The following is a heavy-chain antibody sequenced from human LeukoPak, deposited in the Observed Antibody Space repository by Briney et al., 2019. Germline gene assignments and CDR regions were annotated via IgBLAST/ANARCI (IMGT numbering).Heavy chain of an antibody. V-gene: IGHV4-59*01. CDR3: SRGIESYGDYGY. D-gene: IGHD4-17*01. CDR2: MYNSGST. J-gene: IGHJ4*02. Sequence: SETLSLTCTVSGGSISGSYWSWIRRPPGKGLEWIAYMYNSGSTNYNPSLKSRVTISIDTSKNQFSLKLSSLTAADTAIYYCSRGIESYGDYGYWGQGIQVTISS. CDR1: GGSISGSY.